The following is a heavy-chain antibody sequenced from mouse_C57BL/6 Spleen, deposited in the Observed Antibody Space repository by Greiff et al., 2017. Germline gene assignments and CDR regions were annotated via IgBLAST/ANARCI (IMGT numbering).Heavy chain of an antibody. CDR2: INYDGSST. J-gene: IGHJ2*01. CDR1: GFTFSDYY. Sequence: EVKVVESEGGLVQPGSSMKLSCTASGFTFSDYYMAWVRQVPEKGLEWVANINYDGSSTYYLDSLKSRFIISRDNAKNILYLQMSSLKSEDTATYYCARVHYYGSSSFDYWGQGTTLTVSS. CDR3: ARVHYYGSSSFDY. V-gene: IGHV5-16*01. D-gene: IGHD1-1*01.